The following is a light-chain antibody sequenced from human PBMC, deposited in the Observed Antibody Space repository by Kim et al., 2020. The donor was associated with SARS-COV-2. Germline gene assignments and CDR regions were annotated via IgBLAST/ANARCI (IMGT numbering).Light chain of an antibody. CDR1: QTVAAGYNNKNF. J-gene: IGKJ1*01. CDR2: WAS. V-gene: IGKV4-1*01. CDR3: QQYSTMPWT. Sequence: EIVMTQSPDSLAVSLGERATVNCKPNQTVAAGYNNKNFLSWYQHKPGQPPKLLFYWASTRESGVPDRFSASGSGTDFTLTISSLQAEDVAVYYCQQYSTMPWTFGQGTKVEIK.